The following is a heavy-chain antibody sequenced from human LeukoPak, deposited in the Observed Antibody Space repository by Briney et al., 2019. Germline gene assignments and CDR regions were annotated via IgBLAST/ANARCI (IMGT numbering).Heavy chain of an antibody. CDR3: VRIGTHVGQTDY. Sequence: GGSLRLSCAASGFIFSNHEMYWVRQAPGKGLEWLSYISSSGHMIYYADSVKGRFTVSRDNAKNSLYLQMNPLRDEDTALYYCVRIGTHVGQTDYWGQGTLVIVSS. CDR1: GFIFSNHE. CDR2: ISSSGHMI. D-gene: IGHD1-26*01. V-gene: IGHV3-48*03. J-gene: IGHJ4*02.